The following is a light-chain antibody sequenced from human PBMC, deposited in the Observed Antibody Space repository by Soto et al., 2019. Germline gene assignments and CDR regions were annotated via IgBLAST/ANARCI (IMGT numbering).Light chain of an antibody. J-gene: IGKJ5*01. CDR3: QQYDNLPIT. V-gene: IGKV3-15*01. Sequence: DIVMPQSPATLSVSPGERVTLSCRASDSVSSNLAWYQQKPGQAPRLLISGASTRATGIPARLSGSGSGTEFTLTISSLRYEDFAVYYCQQYDNLPITFGQGTRLE. CDR2: GAS. CDR1: DSVSSN.